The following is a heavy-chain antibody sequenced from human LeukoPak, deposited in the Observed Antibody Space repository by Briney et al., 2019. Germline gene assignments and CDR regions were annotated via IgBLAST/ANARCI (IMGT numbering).Heavy chain of an antibody. D-gene: IGHD5-18*01. J-gene: IGHJ4*02. Sequence: GGSLRLSCAASGFIVNTNYMSWVRQAPGRGLEWVSFIYADGNTYYADSAKGRFTISRDISKNAMYLQMNSLRAEDTAVYYCAKRIQSAMAMGYWGQGTLVTVSS. CDR2: IYADGNT. V-gene: IGHV3-53*01. CDR3: AKRIQSAMAMGY. CDR1: GFIVNTNY.